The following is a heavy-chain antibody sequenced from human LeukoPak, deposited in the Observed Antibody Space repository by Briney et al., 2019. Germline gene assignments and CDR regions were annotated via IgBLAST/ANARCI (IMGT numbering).Heavy chain of an antibody. V-gene: IGHV1-69*05. CDR1: GGTFSSYA. CDR3: ARDREDIVVVPAAKGGYYYYYMDV. D-gene: IGHD2-2*01. J-gene: IGHJ6*03. Sequence: ASVKVSCKASGGTFSSYAISWVRQAPGQGLEWMGGIIPIFGTANYAQKFQGRVTITTDESTNTAYMELSNLRSEDTAVYYCARDREDIVVVPAAKGGYYYYYMDVWGKGTTVTVSS. CDR2: IIPIFGTA.